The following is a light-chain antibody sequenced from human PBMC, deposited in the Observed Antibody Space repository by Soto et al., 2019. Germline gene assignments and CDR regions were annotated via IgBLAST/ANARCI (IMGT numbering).Light chain of an antibody. V-gene: IGKV3-11*01. CDR2: DAS. J-gene: IGKJ1*01. CDR1: QSVRSY. Sequence: ENVLTQSPATLSLSPGDRATLSCRASQSVRSYLAWYQQKPGQAPRLLISDASNRATGVPARFSGSGSGTDFNLTISSLEPEDFAVYYCQQRSSGWTFGPGTKVEI. CDR3: QQRSSGWT.